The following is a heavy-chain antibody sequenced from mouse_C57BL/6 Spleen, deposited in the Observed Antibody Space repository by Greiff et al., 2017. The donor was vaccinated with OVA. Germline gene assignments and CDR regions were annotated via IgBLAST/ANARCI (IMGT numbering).Heavy chain of an antibody. V-gene: IGHV1-53*01. CDR1: GYTFTSYC. D-gene: IGHD2-3*01. J-gene: IGHJ3*01. CDR3: ARSIYDGYWFAD. CDR2: INPSNGGT. Sequence: VQLQQPGTELVKPGASVKLSCKASGYTFTSYCMHWVKQRPGQGLEWIGNINPSNGGTNYNEKFKSKATLTVDKSSSTAYMQLSSLTSEDSAVYDCARSIYDGYWFADWGQGTLVTVAA.